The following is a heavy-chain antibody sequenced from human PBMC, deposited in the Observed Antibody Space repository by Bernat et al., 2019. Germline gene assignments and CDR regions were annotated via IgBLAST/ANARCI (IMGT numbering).Heavy chain of an antibody. J-gene: IGHJ4*02. V-gene: IGHV1-18*01. CDR2: ISAYNGNT. D-gene: IGHD2-2*01. Sequence: QVQLLQSGAEVKKPGASVKVSCKASGYTFISYGISWVRQAPGQGLGCMGWISAYNGNTNYAQKRQGRGTMTTDTSTSTAYMEMRSLRSDDTAVYYCARADIVVVPAAMPFDYWGQGTLVTVSS. CDR3: ARADIVVVPAAMPFDY. CDR1: GYTFISYG.